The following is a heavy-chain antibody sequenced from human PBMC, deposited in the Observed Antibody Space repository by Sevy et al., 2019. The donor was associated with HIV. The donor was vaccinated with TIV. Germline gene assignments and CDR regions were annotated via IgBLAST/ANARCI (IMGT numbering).Heavy chain of an antibody. J-gene: IGHJ6*02. V-gene: IGHV3-30-3*01. CDR1: GFTFSSYA. CDR3: AGEEEGFITMVRGDYYGMDV. Sequence: GGSLRLSCAASGFTFSSYAMHWVRQAPGKGLEWVAVISYDGSNKYYADSVKGRFTISRDNSKNTLYLQMNSLRAEDTAVYYCAGEEEGFITMVRGDYYGMDVWGQGTTVTVSS. CDR2: ISYDGSNK. D-gene: IGHD3-10*01.